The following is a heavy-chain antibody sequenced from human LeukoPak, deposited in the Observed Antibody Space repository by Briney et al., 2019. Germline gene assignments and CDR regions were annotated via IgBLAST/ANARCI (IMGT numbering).Heavy chain of an antibody. D-gene: IGHD3-10*01. CDR2: INPSGRT. Sequence: SETLSLTCAVFDGSFSDYYWSWVRQPPGKGLEGIGQINPSGRTNYNPSLKSRVTISVDTSKNQFSLKLSSVTAADTAVYYCARRFPMVRGVIIRGQGTLDYWGQGTLVTVSS. CDR1: DGSFSDYY. CDR3: ARRFPMVRGVIIRGQGTLDY. J-gene: IGHJ4*02. V-gene: IGHV4-34*01.